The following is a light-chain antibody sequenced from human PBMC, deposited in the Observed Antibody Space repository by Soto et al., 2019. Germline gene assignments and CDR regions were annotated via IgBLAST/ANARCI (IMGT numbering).Light chain of an antibody. Sequence: QSVLTQPASVSGSPGQSITISCTGTSSDVGGYNYVSWYQQHPGKAPKLMIYDVSNRPSGVSNRFSGSKSGNTASLTISGLQAEDEADYYCSSYTSSRPGFGGGTKLTVL. J-gene: IGLJ2*01. CDR3: SSYTSSRPG. CDR1: SSDVGGYNY. V-gene: IGLV2-14*01. CDR2: DVS.